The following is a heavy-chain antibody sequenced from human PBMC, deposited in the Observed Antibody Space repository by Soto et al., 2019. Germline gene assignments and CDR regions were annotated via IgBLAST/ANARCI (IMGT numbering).Heavy chain of an antibody. CDR3: ARDLMYSSSSAGWFDP. J-gene: IGHJ5*02. CDR1: GASIKSGNNF. CDR2: IYYDGGT. Sequence: SETLSLTCSVSGASIKSGNNFWSWIRQRPGKGLEWIGYIYYDGGTYYNPSLKSRVTLSVDTFRNQFSLKVTSVTAADTAVYYCARDLMYSSSSAGWFDPWGQGTLVTVSS. D-gene: IGHD6-6*01. V-gene: IGHV4-30-4*01.